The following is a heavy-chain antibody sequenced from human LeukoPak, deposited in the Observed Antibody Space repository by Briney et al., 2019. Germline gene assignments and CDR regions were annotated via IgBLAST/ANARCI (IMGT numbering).Heavy chain of an antibody. V-gene: IGHV3-23*01. J-gene: IGHJ3*02. CDR3: AKGFGEAIDAFDI. Sequence: TGGSLRLSCAASGFTFSSYWMSWVRQAPGKGLAWVSAITGSGDNTYYADSVKGRFTISRDNSKNTLYLQMNSLRAEDTAVYYCAKGFGEAIDAFDIWGQGTMVTVSS. CDR1: GFTFSSYW. D-gene: IGHD3-10*01. CDR2: ITGSGDNT.